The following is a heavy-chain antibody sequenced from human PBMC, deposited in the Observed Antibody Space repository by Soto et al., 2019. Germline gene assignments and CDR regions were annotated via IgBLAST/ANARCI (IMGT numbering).Heavy chain of an antibody. CDR1: GGSISSYY. CDR3: AKPRGGSSGWTYYFDY. CDR2: IYYSGST. D-gene: IGHD6-19*01. Sequence: PSETLSLTCTVSGGSISSYYWSWIRQPPGKGLEWIGYIYYSGSTNYNPSLKSRVTISVDTSKNQFSLKLSSVTAADTAVYYCAKPRGGSSGWTYYFDYWGQGTLVTVSS. V-gene: IGHV4-59*08. J-gene: IGHJ4*02.